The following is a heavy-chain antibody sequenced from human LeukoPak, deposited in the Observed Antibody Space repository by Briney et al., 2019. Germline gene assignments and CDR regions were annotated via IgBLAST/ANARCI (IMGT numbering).Heavy chain of an antibody. CDR2: INPYSGNT. J-gene: IGHJ6*02. D-gene: IGHD4-17*01. CDR3: ARDHDYADYGDYSHGMDV. CDR1: GYTFTGYY. V-gene: IGHV1-2*02. Sequence: ASVKVSCKASGYTFTGYYINWVRQAPGQGLEWMGWINPYSGNTNYAQKLQGRVTMTRDTSISTAYMELSRLRSDDTAVYYCARDHDYADYGDYSHGMDVWGQGTTVTVSS.